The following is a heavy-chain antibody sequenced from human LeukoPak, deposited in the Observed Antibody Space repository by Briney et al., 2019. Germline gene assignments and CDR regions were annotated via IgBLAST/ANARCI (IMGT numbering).Heavy chain of an antibody. Sequence: GGSLRLSPAAPGFTFSSYAMSWVRQAPGQGRGWGSALSCSGGSTYYADSVKGRFTISRDNSKNTLYLQMNSLRAEDTAVYYCATLGQRYCSGGSGYTTGSSDYWGPGTLVTVSS. D-gene: IGHD2-15*01. CDR1: GFTFSSYA. CDR3: ATLGQRYCSGGSGYTTGSSDY. V-gene: IGHV3-23*01. CDR2: LSCSGGST. J-gene: IGHJ4*02.